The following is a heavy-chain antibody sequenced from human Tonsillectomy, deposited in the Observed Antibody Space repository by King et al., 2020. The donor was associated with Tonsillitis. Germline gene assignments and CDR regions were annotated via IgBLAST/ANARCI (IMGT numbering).Heavy chain of an antibody. V-gene: IGHV4-39*01. CDR2: IYYSGST. CDR1: GGSISSRSYY. CDR3: ARRYGDYEDY. J-gene: IGHJ4*02. D-gene: IGHD4-17*01. Sequence: PLQESGPGLVKPSETLSLTCSVSGGSISSRSYYWGWIRQPPGKGLEWIGSIYYSGSTYYNPSLKSRVTISVDTSKNQFSLKLSSVTAADTAVYYCARRYGDYEDYWGQGTLVTVSS.